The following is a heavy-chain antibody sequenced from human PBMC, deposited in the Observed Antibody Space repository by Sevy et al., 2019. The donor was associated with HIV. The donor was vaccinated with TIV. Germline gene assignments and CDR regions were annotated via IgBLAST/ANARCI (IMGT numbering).Heavy chain of an antibody. CDR2: IRSKANNYAT. CDR1: GFTFGGSA. D-gene: IGHD2-21*02. J-gene: IGHJ6*02. CDR3: TRLGGTVVTPYYAMDV. Sequence: GGSLRLSCAASGFTFGGSAMHWVRQASGKGLEWVGRIRSKANNYATAHAASVKGRFTSSRDDSKNTAYLQMNSLKTEDTAVYYCTRLGGTVVTPYYAMDVWGQGTTVTVSS. V-gene: IGHV3-73*01.